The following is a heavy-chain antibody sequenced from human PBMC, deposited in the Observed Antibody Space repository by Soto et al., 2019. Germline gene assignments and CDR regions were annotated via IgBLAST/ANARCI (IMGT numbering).Heavy chain of an antibody. Sequence: RPGGSLRLSCAASGFTFDDYAMHWVRQAPGKGLEWVSGIYSGGVTYYPDSVKGRFTTIRDASKNTVYLQMNSLRADDTAMYYCARDPSTTGYYGLDVWGQGTTVTVSS. CDR2: IYSGGVT. J-gene: IGHJ6*02. V-gene: IGHV3-20*04. CDR1: GFTFDDYA. CDR3: ARDPSTTGYYGLDV.